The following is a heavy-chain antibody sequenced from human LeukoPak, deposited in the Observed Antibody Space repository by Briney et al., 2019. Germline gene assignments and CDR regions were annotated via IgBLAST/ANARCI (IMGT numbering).Heavy chain of an antibody. CDR3: AKDGYSSSFRRGYFQH. D-gene: IGHD6-13*01. V-gene: IGHV3-23*01. CDR1: GFTFSSYA. J-gene: IGHJ1*01. Sequence: GGSLRLSYAASGFTFSSYAMSWVRQAPGKGQESVSAISGSGGSTYYADSVKGRFTISRDNSKNTLYLQMNSLRAEDTAVYYCAKDGYSSSFRRGYFQHWGQGTLVTVSS. CDR2: ISGSGGST.